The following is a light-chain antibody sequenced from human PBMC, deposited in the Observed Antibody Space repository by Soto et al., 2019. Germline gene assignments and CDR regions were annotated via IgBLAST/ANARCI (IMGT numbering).Light chain of an antibody. CDR1: SSDVGSNNH. V-gene: IGLV2-18*02. J-gene: IGLJ1*01. CDR2: EVI. CDR3: SSFTGSKTYV. Sequence: SALTQPPSVSGSPGQSVTISCTGTSSDVGSNNHVSWYQQPPGTAPKLIIYEVINRPSGVPDRFSGSKSANTASLTISGLQPEDEADYYCSSFTGSKTYVFGTGTKVTVL.